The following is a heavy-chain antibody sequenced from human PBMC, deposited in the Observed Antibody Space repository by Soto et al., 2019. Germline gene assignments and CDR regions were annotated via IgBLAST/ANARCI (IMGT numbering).Heavy chain of an antibody. CDR2: VSGCGGTT. CDR3: ARCTVDTIVTSGWCHYLDP. J-gene: IGHJ5*02. CDR1: GFTFSSSA. D-gene: IGHD6-19*01. Sequence: EVQLLDSGGGLVQPGGSLRLSCAASGFTFSSSAMSWVRQAPGKGLEWVSAVSGCGGTTYYADSVRGRFTISRDNSKNTLYLQMNSLRAEDTAIYFCARCTVDTIVTSGWCHYLDPWGQGTLVTVSS. V-gene: IGHV3-23*01.